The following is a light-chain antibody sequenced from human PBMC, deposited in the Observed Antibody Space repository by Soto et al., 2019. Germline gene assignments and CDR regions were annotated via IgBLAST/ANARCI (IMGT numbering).Light chain of an antibody. CDR2: DVS. J-gene: IGLJ2*01. V-gene: IGLV2-11*01. Sequence: QSALTQPRSMSGSPGQSVTISCTGTSSDVGGYNYVSWYQQHPGKAPKLMIYDVSKRPSGVPDRFSGSKSGNTASLTISGLPAEDEADYYCCSYAGSYTVVFGGGTKLTVL. CDR1: SSDVGGYNY. CDR3: CSYAGSYTVV.